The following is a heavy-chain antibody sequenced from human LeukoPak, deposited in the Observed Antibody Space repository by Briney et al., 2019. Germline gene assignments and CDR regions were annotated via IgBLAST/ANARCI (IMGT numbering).Heavy chain of an antibody. CDR3: ARMTTGHDY. J-gene: IGHJ4*02. V-gene: IGHV4-34*01. CDR1: GTSFSSYY. CDR2: VNHSGYT. Sequence: SETLSLTCGVSGTSFSSYYWSWIRQTPGKGLEWIGEVNHSGYTNMNPSLKSRVTISVDTSKNQFSLMLTSVTAADTAVYFCARMTTGHDYWGQGTLVTDSS. D-gene: IGHD4-17*01.